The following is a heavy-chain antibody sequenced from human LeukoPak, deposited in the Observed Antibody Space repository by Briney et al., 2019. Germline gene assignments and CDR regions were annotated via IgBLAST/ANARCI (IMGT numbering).Heavy chain of an antibody. CDR1: GFTFSSYG. Sequence: GGSLRLSCAASGFTFSSYGMHWVRQAPGKGLEWVAVISYDGSNKYYADSVKGRFTISRDNSKNTLYLQMNSLRAEDTAVYYCAKDALGYCSSTSCYAGCDYWGQGTLATVSS. D-gene: IGHD2-2*01. CDR2: ISYDGSNK. CDR3: AKDALGYCSSTSCYAGCDY. V-gene: IGHV3-30*18. J-gene: IGHJ4*02.